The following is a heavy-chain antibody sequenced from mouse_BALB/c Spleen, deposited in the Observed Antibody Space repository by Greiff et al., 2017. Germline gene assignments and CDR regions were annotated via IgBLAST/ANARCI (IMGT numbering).Heavy chain of an antibody. CDR3: ARGGYYGSSSNYAMDY. J-gene: IGHJ4*01. Sequence: EVKVVESGGGLVQPGGSLKLSCAASGFTFSSYTMSWVRQTPEKRLEWVAYISNGGGSTYYPDTVKGRFTISRDNAKNTLYLQMSSLKSEDTAMYYCARGGYYGSSSNYAMDYGGQGTSVTVSS. CDR2: ISNGGGST. D-gene: IGHD1-1*01. CDR1: GFTFSSYT. V-gene: IGHV5-12-2*01.